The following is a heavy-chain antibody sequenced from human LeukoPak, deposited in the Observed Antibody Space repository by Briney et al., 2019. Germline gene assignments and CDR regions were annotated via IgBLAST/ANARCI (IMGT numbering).Heavy chain of an antibody. CDR3: AKDPDYYDSSGYYYSHYFGH. V-gene: IGHV3-23*01. D-gene: IGHD3-22*01. CDR1: GFTFSSYA. Sequence: GGSLRLSCAASGFTFSSYAMSWVRQAPGKGLEWVSAISGSSDTTYYADSVKGRFTISRDNSKNTLYLQMNSLRAEDTAVYYCAKDPDYYDSSGYYYSHYFGHWGQGTLVTVSS. J-gene: IGHJ4*02. CDR2: ISGSSDTT.